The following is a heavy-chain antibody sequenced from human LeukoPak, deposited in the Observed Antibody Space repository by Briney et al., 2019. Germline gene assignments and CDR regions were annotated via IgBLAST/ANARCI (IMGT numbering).Heavy chain of an antibody. CDR3: ARDVDSSSYD. Sequence: VSVKVSCKASGYTFTGYYIHWVRQAPGQGLEWMGWINPNNGNTNYAQKFQGRVTMTRDTSISTAYMELSRLKSDDTAVYYCARDVDSSSYDWGQGTLVTVSS. CDR2: INPNNGNT. D-gene: IGHD6-6*01. CDR1: GYTFTGYY. J-gene: IGHJ4*02. V-gene: IGHV1-2*02.